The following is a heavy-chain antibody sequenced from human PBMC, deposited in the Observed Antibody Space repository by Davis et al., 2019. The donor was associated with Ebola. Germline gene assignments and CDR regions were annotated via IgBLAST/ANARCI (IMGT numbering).Heavy chain of an antibody. V-gene: IGHV3-72*01. D-gene: IGHD1-26*01. CDR3: ARSKSGSYPSPEIYFDY. CDR1: GFTFSDHY. J-gene: IGHJ4*02. CDR2: TRNKANSYTT. Sequence: PGGSLRLSCAASGFTFSDHYMDWVRQAPGKRLEWVDRTRNKANSYTTEYAASVKGRFTISRDDSKNSLYLQMNSLKTEDTAVYYCARSKSGSYPSPEIYFDYWGQGTLVTVSS.